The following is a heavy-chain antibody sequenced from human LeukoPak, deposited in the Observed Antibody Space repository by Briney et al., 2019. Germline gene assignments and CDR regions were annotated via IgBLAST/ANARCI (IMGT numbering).Heavy chain of an antibody. CDR1: GYNFTSYC. J-gene: IGHJ4*02. CDR2: IYPGDSDT. Sequence: GESLHISCKGSGYNFTSYCIAWVRQMPGRGLGWMGIIYPGDSDTRYSPSFQGQVIISADKSISTAYVQWSSLKAADTAIYYCATDSDTFDFDCWGQGTLVTVSS. CDR3: ATDSDTFDFDC. V-gene: IGHV5-51*01. D-gene: IGHD3-16*01.